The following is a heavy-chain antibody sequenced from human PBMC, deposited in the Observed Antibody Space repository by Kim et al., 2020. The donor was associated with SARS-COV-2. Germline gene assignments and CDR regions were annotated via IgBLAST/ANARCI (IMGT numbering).Heavy chain of an antibody. V-gene: IGHV3-74*01. J-gene: IGHJ6*02. D-gene: IGHD6-13*01. CDR3: AREGYGIAAAGYYYYYGMDV. CDR1: GFTFSSYW. Sequence: GGSLRLSCAASGFTFSSYWMHWVRQAPGKGLVWVSRINSDGSSTSYADSVKGRFTISRDNAKNTLYLQMNSLRAEDTAVYYCAREGYGIAAAGYYYYYGMDVWGQGTTVTVSS. CDR2: INSDGSST.